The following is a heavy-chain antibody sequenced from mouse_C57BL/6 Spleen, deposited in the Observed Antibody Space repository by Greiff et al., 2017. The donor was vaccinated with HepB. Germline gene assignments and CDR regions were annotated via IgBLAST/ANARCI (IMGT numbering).Heavy chain of an antibody. J-gene: IGHJ3*01. D-gene: IGHD2-5*01. V-gene: IGHV1-50*01. CDR3: ARVYSNYLAWFAY. CDR1: GYTFTSYW. Sequence: QVQLKQPGAELVKPGASVKLSCKASGYTFTSYWMQWVKQRPGQGLEWIGEIDPSDSYTNYNQKFKGKATLTVDTSSSTAYMQLSSLTSEDSAVYYCARVYSNYLAWFAYWGQGTLVTVSA. CDR2: IDPSDSYT.